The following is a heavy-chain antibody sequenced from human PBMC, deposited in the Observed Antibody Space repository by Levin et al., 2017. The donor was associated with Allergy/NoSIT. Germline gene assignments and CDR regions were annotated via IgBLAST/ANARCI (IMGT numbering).Heavy chain of an antibody. Sequence: PSETLSLTCAVSDGSISSGGYSWSWIRQPPGKGLEWIGNIYLSGSTNDNPSLKSRVTMSVDRSKNQFSLKLSYVTAADTAVYYCARVAGYSYGYYFDYWGPGTLVSVSS. V-gene: IGHV4-30-2*01. CDR2: IYLSGST. CDR1: DGSISSGGYS. CDR3: ARVAGYSYGYYFDY. D-gene: IGHD5-18*01. J-gene: IGHJ4*02.